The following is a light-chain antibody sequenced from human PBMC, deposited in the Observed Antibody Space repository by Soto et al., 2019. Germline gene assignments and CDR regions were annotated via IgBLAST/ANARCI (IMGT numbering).Light chain of an antibody. V-gene: IGKV3-15*01. CDR2: DAS. CDR3: QQYIKWPIT. J-gene: IGKJ5*01. CDR1: QSVSSN. Sequence: EILLTQAPATLSVSPVERATISCRASQSVSSNLAWYQQKPGQTPRLLIADASTRATCIPAKFSGSGAVTQFTLTVSSLQSEDFAVYYCQQYIKWPITFGQGTRLEIK.